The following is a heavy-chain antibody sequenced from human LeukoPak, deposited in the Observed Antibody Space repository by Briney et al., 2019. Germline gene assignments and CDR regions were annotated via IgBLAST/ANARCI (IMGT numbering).Heavy chain of an antibody. J-gene: IGHJ4*02. CDR1: GGSISSYY. V-gene: IGHV4-59*01. Sequence: PSETLSLTCTVSGGSISSYYWSWIRQPPGKGLEWIGYIYYSGSTNYNPSLKSRVTISVDTSKNQFSLKLSSVTAADTAVYYCARASREYYDITLDYWGQGTLVTVSS. CDR3: ARASREYYDITLDY. CDR2: IYYSGST. D-gene: IGHD3-9*01.